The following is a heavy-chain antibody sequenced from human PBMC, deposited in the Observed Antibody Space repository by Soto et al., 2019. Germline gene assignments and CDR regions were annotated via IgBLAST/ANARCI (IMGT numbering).Heavy chain of an antibody. J-gene: IGHJ6*02. CDR3: ARIPGYYDSSGLLYYYYGMDG. D-gene: IGHD3-22*01. V-gene: IGHV2-70*01. CDR2: IDWDDDK. Sequence: GSGPTLVNPTQTLTLTCTFSGFSLSTSGMCVSWIRQPPGKALEWLALIDWDDDKYYSTSLKTRLTISKDTSKNQVVLTMTNMDPVDTATYYCARIPGYYDSSGLLYYYYGMDGWGQGTTVTVAS. CDR1: GFSLSTSGMC.